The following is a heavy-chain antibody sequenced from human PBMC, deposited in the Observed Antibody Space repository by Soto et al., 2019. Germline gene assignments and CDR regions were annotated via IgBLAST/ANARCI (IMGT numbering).Heavy chain of an antibody. D-gene: IGHD6-13*01. CDR2: INSDGSST. V-gene: IGHV3-74*01. J-gene: IGHJ6*02. CDR1: GFTFSSYW. Sequence: EVQLVESGGGLVQPGGSLRLSCAASGFTFSSYWMHWVRQAPGKGLVWVSRINSDGSSTSYADSVKGRFTISRDNDKNTLDLQRNSLRGADTAVYYCARTLAAAGREDYYYYYGMDVWGQGTTVTVSS. CDR3: ARTLAAAGREDYYYYYGMDV.